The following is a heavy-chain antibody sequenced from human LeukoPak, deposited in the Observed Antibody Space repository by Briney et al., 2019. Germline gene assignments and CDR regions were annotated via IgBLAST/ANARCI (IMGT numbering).Heavy chain of an antibody. J-gene: IGHJ4*02. Sequence: GESLKISCKASGYTFTGYYMHWVRQAPGQGLEWMGWINPNSGGTNYAQKFQGRVTMTRDTSISTAYMELSRLRSDDTAVYYCARDEEWLLDYWGQGTLVTVSS. D-gene: IGHD3-3*01. CDR3: ARDEEWLLDY. CDR1: GYTFTGYY. V-gene: IGHV1-2*02. CDR2: INPNSGGT.